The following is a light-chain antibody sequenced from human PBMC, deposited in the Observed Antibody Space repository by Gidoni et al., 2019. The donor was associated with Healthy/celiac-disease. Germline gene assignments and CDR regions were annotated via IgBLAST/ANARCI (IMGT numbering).Light chain of an antibody. Sequence: SYELTQPPSVSVSPGQTARITCSGDALPKQYAYWYQQKPGQAPVLVIYKDSERPSGIPERFSGSSSGTTVTLTISGVQAEDEADYYCQSADSILVVFGGGTKLTVL. J-gene: IGLJ2*01. CDR2: KDS. V-gene: IGLV3-25*02. CDR1: ALPKQY. CDR3: QSADSILVV.